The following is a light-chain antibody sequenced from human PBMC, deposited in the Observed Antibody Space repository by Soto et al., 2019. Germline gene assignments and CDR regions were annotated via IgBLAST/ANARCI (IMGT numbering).Light chain of an antibody. CDR2: WAS. J-gene: IGKJ4*01. Sequence: DIVMTQSPDSLAVSLGERATINCKSSQSVLHSSNNKNYLAWYQQKPGQPPKLLIYWASTRESGVPDRFSGSGSGTDFTLTISSLQAEDVAVCYCQQYYSTLLTFGGGTKVEIK. CDR1: QSVLHSSNNKNY. CDR3: QQYYSTLLT. V-gene: IGKV4-1*01.